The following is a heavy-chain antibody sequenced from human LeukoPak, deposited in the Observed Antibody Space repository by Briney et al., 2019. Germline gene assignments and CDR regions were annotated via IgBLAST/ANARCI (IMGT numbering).Heavy chain of an antibody. CDR2: IYYSGST. CDR1: GGSISSGGYY. V-gene: IGHV4-31*03. D-gene: IGHD1-1*01. CDR3: ARETRGGGTTSPLDY. Sequence: SETLSLTCTVSGGSISSGGYYWRWIRQHPGKGLEWIGYIYYSGSTYYNPSLKSRVIISIDTSKNQFSLKLSSVTAADTAVYYCARETRGGGTTSPLDYWGQGTLVTVSS. J-gene: IGHJ4*02.